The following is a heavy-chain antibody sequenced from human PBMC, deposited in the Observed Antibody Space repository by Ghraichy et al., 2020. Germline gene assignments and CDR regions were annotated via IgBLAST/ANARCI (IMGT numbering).Heavy chain of an antibody. CDR3: ARHRRPGIAVAGTNY. CDR2: IYYSGST. J-gene: IGHJ4*02. CDR1: GASISSSSYY. V-gene: IGHV4-39*01. Sequence: SETLSLTCTVSGASISSSSYYWGWIRQPPGKGLEWIGSIYYSGSTYYNPSLKSRVTISVDTSKNQFSLKLTSVTAADTAVYYCARHRRPGIAVAGTNYWGQGTLVTVSS. D-gene: IGHD6-19*01.